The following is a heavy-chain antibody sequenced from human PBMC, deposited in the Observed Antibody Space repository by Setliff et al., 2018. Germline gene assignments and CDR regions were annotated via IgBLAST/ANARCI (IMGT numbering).Heavy chain of an antibody. CDR2: IKQDGSEK. CDR3: ARDFSGRITIFGVVIGHWYFDL. Sequence: ETLSLTCAVSGGSISSSNWWSWVRQPPGKGLEWVANIKQDGSEKYYVDSVKGRFTISRDNAKNSLYLQMNSLRAEDTALYYCARDFSGRITIFGVVIGHWYFDLWGRGTLVTVSS. CDR1: GGSISSSNW. J-gene: IGHJ2*01. D-gene: IGHD3-3*01. V-gene: IGHV3-7*01.